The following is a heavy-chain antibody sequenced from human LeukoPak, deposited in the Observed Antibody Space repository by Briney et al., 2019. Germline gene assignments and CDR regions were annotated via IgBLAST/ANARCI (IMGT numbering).Heavy chain of an antibody. Sequence: GGSLRLSCPASGFTFSSYAMHWVRQAPGKGLEYVSAISSNGGSTYYADSVKGRFTISRDNSKNTLYLQMSSLRAEDTAVYYCVKSYYDILTGYSPLGGYFDYWGQGTLVTVSS. D-gene: IGHD3-9*01. J-gene: IGHJ4*02. CDR1: GFTFSSYA. CDR3: VKSYYDILTGYSPLGGYFDY. V-gene: IGHV3-64D*06. CDR2: ISSNGGST.